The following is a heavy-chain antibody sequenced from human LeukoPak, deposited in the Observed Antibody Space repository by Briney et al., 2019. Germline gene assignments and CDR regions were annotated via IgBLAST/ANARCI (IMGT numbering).Heavy chain of an antibody. Sequence: PGGSLRLSCAASGFTFSSYEMNWVRQAPGKGLEWVSYISSSGSTMYYADSVKGRFTISRDNAKNSLYLQMNSLRAEDTAVYYCARVPGYCTNGVCYNFDYWGQGTLVTVSS. V-gene: IGHV3-48*03. CDR2: ISSSGSTM. D-gene: IGHD2-8*01. CDR3: ARVPGYCTNGVCYNFDY. J-gene: IGHJ4*02. CDR1: GFTFSSYE.